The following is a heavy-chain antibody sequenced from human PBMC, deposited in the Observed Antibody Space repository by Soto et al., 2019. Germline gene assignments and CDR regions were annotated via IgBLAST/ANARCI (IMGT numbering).Heavy chain of an antibody. CDR2: INHSGST. CDR1: GGSFSGYY. V-gene: IGHV4-34*01. J-gene: IGHJ3*02. CDR3: ARGLDWFAFDI. D-gene: IGHD3-9*01. Sequence: SETLSLTCAVYGGSFSGYYWSWIRQPPGKGLEWIGEINHSGSTNYNPSLKSRVTISVDTSKNQFSLKLSSVTAADTAVYYCARGLDWFAFDIWGQGTMVTVSS.